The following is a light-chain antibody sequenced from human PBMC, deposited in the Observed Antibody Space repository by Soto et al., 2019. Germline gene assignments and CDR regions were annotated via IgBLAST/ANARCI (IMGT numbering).Light chain of an antibody. Sequence: DIQMTQSPSTLPASVGYRVAITCRASLGISNYLAWYQQKPGKVPKLLIYEASTLKSGVPSRFSGSGSGTDFTLNISDLRPEDFATYYCQQSFSIPFTFGPGTKVDI. CDR2: EAS. CDR3: QQSFSIPFT. CDR1: LGISNY. V-gene: IGKV1-27*01. J-gene: IGKJ3*01.